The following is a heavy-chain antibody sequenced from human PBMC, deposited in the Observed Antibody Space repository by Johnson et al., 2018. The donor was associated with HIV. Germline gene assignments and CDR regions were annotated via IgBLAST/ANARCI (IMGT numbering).Heavy chain of an antibody. CDR3: TTVAAFGAFDI. CDR1: GFSFSNAW. D-gene: IGHD3-16*01. Sequence: EVQLVESGGGLVKPGGSLRVSCAASGFSFSNAWMSWVRQAPGKGLEWVGRITSNTDGGTTDYAAPVKGRFTISRDDSKNTVYLQMNSLKTEDTAIYYCTTVAAFGAFDIWGQGTMVTVSS. CDR2: ITSNTDGGTT. J-gene: IGHJ3*02. V-gene: IGHV3-15*01.